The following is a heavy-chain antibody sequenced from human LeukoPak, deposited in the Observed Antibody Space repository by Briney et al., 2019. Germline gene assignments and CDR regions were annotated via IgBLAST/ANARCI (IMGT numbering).Heavy chain of an antibody. CDR3: ARGLPGPPREVDRGSYYMDV. J-gene: IGHJ6*03. CDR2: ISHDGSEK. Sequence: TGGSLRLSCEASGFTFSSYWMSWVRQAPGKGLEWVGQISHDGSEKHYGDSVRGRFTFSRDNAKNSLYLQMNSLRAEDTAVYYCARGLPGPPREVDRGSYYMDVWGKGTTVTVSS. CDR1: GFTFSSYW. D-gene: IGHD3-10*01. V-gene: IGHV3-7*01.